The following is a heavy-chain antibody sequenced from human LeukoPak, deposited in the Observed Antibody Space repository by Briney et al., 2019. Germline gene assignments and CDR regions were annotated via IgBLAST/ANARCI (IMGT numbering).Heavy chain of an antibody. D-gene: IGHD6-19*01. CDR2: IRWCSDSI. CDR3: ARHAVAGAPDAFDI. V-gene: IGHV3-9*01. CDR1: GFTFDVYA. J-gene: IGHJ3*02. Sequence: GGSLRLSCAASGFTFDVYAVQCARESPEKALEGVRGIRWCSDSIGYADSVNGRFTISRDNAKNSLYLQMNSLRAEDTALYYCARHAVAGAPDAFDIWGQGTMVTVSS.